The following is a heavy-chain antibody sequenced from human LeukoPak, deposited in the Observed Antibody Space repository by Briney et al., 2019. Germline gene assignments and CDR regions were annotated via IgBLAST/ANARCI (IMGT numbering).Heavy chain of an antibody. CDR3: ARGGQQTSFDY. CDR2: INRSGST. J-gene: IGHJ4*02. D-gene: IGHD6-13*01. Sequence: SETLSLTCAVYGGSFSGYYWSWIRQPPGKGLEWIGEINRSGSTNYNPSLKSRVTISVDTSKNQFSLKLSSVTAADTAVYYCARGGQQTSFDYWGQGTLVTVSS. V-gene: IGHV4-34*01. CDR1: GGSFSGYY.